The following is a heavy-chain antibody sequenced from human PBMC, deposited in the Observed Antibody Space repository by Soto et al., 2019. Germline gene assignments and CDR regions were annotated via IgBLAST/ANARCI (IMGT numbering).Heavy chain of an antibody. CDR3: ARKLGYYYYYGMEV. D-gene: IGHD1-26*01. CDR1: GFTVSSNY. Sequence: PGGSLRLSCAASGFTVSSNYMSWVRQAPGKGLEWVSVIYSGGSTYYADSVKGRFTISRDNSKNTLYLQMNSLRAEDTAVYYCARKLGYYYYYGMEVWGQGTTVTVSS. V-gene: IGHV3-53*01. J-gene: IGHJ6*02. CDR2: IYSGGST.